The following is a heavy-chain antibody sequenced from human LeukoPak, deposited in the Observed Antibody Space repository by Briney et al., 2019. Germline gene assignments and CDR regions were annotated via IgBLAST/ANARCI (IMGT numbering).Heavy chain of an antibody. CDR2: INHSGST. D-gene: IGHD3-10*01. CDR3: ARYGSGSYYQPVDY. V-gene: IGHV4-34*01. J-gene: IGHJ4*02. Sequence: PSETLSLTCAVYGGSFSGYYWSWIRQPPGKGLEWIGEINHSGSTNYNPSLKSRVTISVDTSKNQFALKLSSVTAADTAVYYCARYGSGSYYQPVDYWGQGTLVTVSS. CDR1: GGSFSGYY.